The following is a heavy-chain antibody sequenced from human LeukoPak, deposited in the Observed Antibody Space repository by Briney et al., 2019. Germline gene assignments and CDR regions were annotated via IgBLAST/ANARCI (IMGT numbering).Heavy chain of an antibody. CDR1: GGSISSGSYY. V-gene: IGHV4-61*02. D-gene: IGHD6-6*01. J-gene: IGHJ3*02. Sequence: SQTLSLTCTVSGGSISSGSYYWSWIRQPAGKGLEWIGRIYTSGSTNYNPSLKSRVTISVDTSKNQFSLKLSSVTAADTAVYYCARFSIAARPGAFVIWGQGTMVTVSS. CDR3: ARFSIAARPGAFVI. CDR2: IYTSGST.